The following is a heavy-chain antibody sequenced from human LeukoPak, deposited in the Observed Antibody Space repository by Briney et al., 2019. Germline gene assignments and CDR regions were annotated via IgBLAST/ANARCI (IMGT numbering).Heavy chain of an antibody. V-gene: IGHV1-2*02. D-gene: IGHD5-18*01. J-gene: IGHJ4*02. Sequence: GASVKVSCKASGYTFTGYYMHWVRQAPGQGLEWMGWINPNSGGTNYAQKFQGRVTMTGDTSISTAYMELSRLGSDDTAVYYCARGPLRVDTAMVSGLGDYWGQGTLVTVSS. CDR2: INPNSGGT. CDR3: ARGPLRVDTAMVSGLGDY. CDR1: GYTFTGYY.